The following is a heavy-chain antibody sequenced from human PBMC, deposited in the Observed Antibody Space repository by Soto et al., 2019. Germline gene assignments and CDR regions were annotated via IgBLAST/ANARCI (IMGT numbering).Heavy chain of an antibody. CDR1: GFTFSSYA. J-gene: IGHJ6*02. CDR3: ARESYYYGSGSHYGMDV. Sequence: PGGSLRLSCAASGFTFSSYAMKWVRQAPGKGLEWVSLIGESGTPTYYADSVKGRFTISRDNAKNTLYLQMHSLRAEDTAVYYCARESYYYGSGSHYGMDVWGQGTTVTVSS. V-gene: IGHV3-23*01. D-gene: IGHD3-10*01. CDR2: IGESGTPT.